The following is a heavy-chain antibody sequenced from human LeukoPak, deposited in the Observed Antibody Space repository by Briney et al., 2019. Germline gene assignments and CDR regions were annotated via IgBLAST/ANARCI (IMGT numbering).Heavy chain of an antibody. J-gene: IGHJ4*02. CDR1: GGSISSGGYY. V-gene: IGHV4-61*08. D-gene: IGHD3-22*01. CDR3: ARYDNSGSALEN. Sequence: SQTLSLTCTVSGGSISSGGYYWSWIRQHPGTGLEWIAYIHYSGSSKYSPSLKSRVTTSVDMPKNQFSLKLSSVTAADTAVYYCARYDNSGSALENWGQGTLVTVSS. CDR2: IHYSGSS.